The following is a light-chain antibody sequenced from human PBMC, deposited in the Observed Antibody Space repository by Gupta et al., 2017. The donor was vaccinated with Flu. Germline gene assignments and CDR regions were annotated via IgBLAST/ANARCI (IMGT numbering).Light chain of an antibody. CDR3: SSYTSSSTLL. CDR1: SSDVGGYKY. J-gene: IGLJ2*01. CDR2: EVS. Sequence: QSALTQPASVSGSPGQSITISCPGTSSDVGGYKYVSWYQQHPGKAPKLMIYEVSNRPSGVSNRFSGSKSGNTASLTISGLQAEDEADYYCSSYTSSSTLLFGGGTKLTVL. V-gene: IGLV2-14*01.